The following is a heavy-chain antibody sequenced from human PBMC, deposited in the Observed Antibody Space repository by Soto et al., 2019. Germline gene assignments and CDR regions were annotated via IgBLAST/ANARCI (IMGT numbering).Heavy chain of an antibody. CDR3: ARQASTIFGVVKDYYYYYGMDV. Sequence: PGESLKISCKGLGYSFTAYWIAWVRQMPGQGLEWMGIIYPDDSRTRYSPSFQGQVTISADKSISTAYLQWSSLKASDTAMYYCARQASTIFGVVKDYYYYYGMDVWGQGTTVTVSS. D-gene: IGHD3-3*01. J-gene: IGHJ6*02. V-gene: IGHV5-51*01. CDR1: GYSFTAYW. CDR2: IYPDDSRT.